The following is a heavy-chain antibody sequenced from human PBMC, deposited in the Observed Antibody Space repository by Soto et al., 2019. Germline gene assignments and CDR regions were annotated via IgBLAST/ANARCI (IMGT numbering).Heavy chain of an antibody. V-gene: IGHV4-34*01. J-gene: IGHJ4*02. D-gene: IGHD3-3*01. CDR3: ARGDFAWEPSTDY. Sequence: SETLSLTCAVYGGSLSGYYWSWIRQPPGKGLEWIGEINHSGSTNYSPSLKSRVTILVDTSKNQFSLQLSSVTAANTAMYYCARGDFAWEPSTDYWGQGTLVTVSS. CDR2: INHSGST. CDR1: GGSLSGYY.